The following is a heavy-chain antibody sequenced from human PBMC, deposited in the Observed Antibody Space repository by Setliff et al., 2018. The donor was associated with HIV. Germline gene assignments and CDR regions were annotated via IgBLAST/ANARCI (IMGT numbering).Heavy chain of an antibody. D-gene: IGHD3-10*01. Sequence: SETLSLTCDVSGGSISSSSYYWGWIRQPPGKGLEWIGSIYYSGSTNYNPSLKSRVTISIDTSKNQFPLKLTSVTAADTAVYYCATYADRESNRFDPWGQGILVTVS. V-gene: IGHV4-39*01. CDR3: ATYADRESNRFDP. J-gene: IGHJ5*02. CDR2: IYYSGST. CDR1: GGSISSSSYY.